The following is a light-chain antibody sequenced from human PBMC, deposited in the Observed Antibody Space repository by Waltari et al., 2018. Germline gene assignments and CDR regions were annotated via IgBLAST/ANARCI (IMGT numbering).Light chain of an antibody. CDR3: TSFTSSSTIV. J-gene: IGLJ2*01. Sequence: QSALTQPASVSGSPGPSITLSCPGSSCDVGGCNSVPWYQQHPGKAPKLMISDVNNRPSGVSNRFSGSKSDNTASLTISELQAEDEAHYYCTSFTSSSTIVFGGGTKLTVL. CDR1: SCDVGGCNS. V-gene: IGLV2-14*03. CDR2: DVN.